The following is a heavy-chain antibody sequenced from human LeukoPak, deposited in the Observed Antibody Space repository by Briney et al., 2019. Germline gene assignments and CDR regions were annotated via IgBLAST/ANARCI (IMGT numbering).Heavy chain of an antibody. Sequence: PSQTLSLTRTLSGGSLSIGGYYCSSIRQHPGNGLEWIGYIYYSGSTYYNPSLKSRVTISVDTSKNQFSLKLSSVTAADTAVHYCARGSNWSFDSWGQGTLATVSS. CDR1: GGSLSIGGYY. V-gene: IGHV4-31*03. D-gene: IGHD6-13*01. CDR2: IYYSGST. J-gene: IGHJ4*02. CDR3: ARGSNWSFDS.